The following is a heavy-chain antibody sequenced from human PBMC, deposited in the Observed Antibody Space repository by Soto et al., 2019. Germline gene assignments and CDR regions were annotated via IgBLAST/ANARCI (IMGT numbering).Heavy chain of an antibody. Sequence: QVQLQESGPGLVKPSETLSLTCTVSGAPVSSGSYYWTWIRQPPGKGLEWIGYIYSIGSTNYNSSLESRVAISADTSKNQFSLNLRSVTAADTAVYYCVRGASRFDYERSGYDYWGQGTLVTVSS. V-gene: IGHV4-61*01. CDR3: VRGASRFDYERSGYDY. D-gene: IGHD3-22*01. J-gene: IGHJ4*02. CDR2: IYSIGST. CDR1: GAPVSSGSYY.